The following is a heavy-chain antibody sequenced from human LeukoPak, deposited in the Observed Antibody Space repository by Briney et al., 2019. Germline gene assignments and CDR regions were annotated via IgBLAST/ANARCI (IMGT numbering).Heavy chain of an antibody. J-gene: IGHJ4*02. CDR3: AREGLDRSSGYYFIDY. Sequence: GRSLRLSCAASGFTFSSYAMHWVRQAPGKGLEWVAVISYDGSNKYYADSVKGRFTISRDNSKNTLYLQMNSLRAEDTAVYYCAREGLDRSSGYYFIDYWGQGTLVTVSS. CDR2: ISYDGSNK. CDR1: GFTFSSYA. D-gene: IGHD3-22*01. V-gene: IGHV3-30-3*01.